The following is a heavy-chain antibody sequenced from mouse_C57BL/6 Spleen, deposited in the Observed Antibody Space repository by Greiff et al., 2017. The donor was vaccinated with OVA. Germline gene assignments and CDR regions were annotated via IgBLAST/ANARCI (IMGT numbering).Heavy chain of an antibody. V-gene: IGHV5-17*01. J-gene: IGHJ2*01. Sequence: DVHLVESGGGLVKPGGSLKLSCAASGFTFSDYGMHWVRQAPEKGLEWVAYISSGSSTIYYADTVKGRFPISRDNSKTPLFLHIPRLSSADTAMSSCASGFDYWGQGTTLTVSS. CDR3: ASGFDY. CDR1: GFTFSDYG. CDR2: ISSGSSTI.